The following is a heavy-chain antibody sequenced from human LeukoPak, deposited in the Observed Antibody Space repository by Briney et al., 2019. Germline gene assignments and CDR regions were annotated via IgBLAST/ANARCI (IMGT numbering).Heavy chain of an antibody. V-gene: IGHV1-69*04. Sequence: SVKVSCKASGGTFSSYAISWVRQAPGQGLEWMGRIIPILGIANYAQKFQGRVTITADKSSSTAYMELSSLRSEDTAVYYCARTNDYGDYVDYWGQGTLVTVSS. J-gene: IGHJ4*02. D-gene: IGHD4-17*01. CDR3: ARTNDYGDYVDY. CDR1: GGTFSSYA. CDR2: IIPILGIA.